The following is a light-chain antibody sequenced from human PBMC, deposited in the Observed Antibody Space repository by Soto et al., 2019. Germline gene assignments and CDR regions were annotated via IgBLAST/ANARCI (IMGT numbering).Light chain of an antibody. V-gene: IGLV2-14*01. CDR2: EVR. CDR1: SSDVGAYNY. CDR3: SSYRSTTTFV. J-gene: IGLJ1*01. Sequence: QSALTQPASVSGSPGQSITISCNGSSSDVGAYNYVSWYQRYTGKAPKVIIFEVRKLPSGVSNRFSGSKSGDTASLTISGLQADDEAAYYCSSYRSTTTFVFGTGTKVTVL.